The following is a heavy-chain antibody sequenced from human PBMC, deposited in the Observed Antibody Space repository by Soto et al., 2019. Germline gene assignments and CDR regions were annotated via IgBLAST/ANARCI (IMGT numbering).Heavy chain of an antibody. CDR2: IYYSGST. V-gene: IGHV4-39*01. Sequence: SETLSLTCTFSGGSISSSSYYWGWIRQPPGKGLEWIGSIYYSGSTYYNPSLKSRVTISVDTSKNQFSLKLSSVTAADTAVYYCARIIAAAGTKDYWGQGTLV. CDR3: ARIIAAAGTKDY. D-gene: IGHD6-13*01. CDR1: GGSISSSSYY. J-gene: IGHJ4*02.